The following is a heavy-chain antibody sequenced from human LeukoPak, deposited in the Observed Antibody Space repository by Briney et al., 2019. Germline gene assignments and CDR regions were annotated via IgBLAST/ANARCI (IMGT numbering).Heavy chain of an antibody. J-gene: IGHJ4*02. CDR2: INPNSGGT. CDR3: ARGTLWFGELPAFDY. CDR1: GYTFTGYY. V-gene: IGHV1-2*02. D-gene: IGHD3-10*01. Sequence: ASVKVSCKASGYTFTGYYMHWVRQAPRQGLDWMGWINPNSGGTNYAQKFQGRVTMTRDTSIRTAYMELSRLRSDDTAVYYCARGTLWFGELPAFDYWGQGTLVTVSS.